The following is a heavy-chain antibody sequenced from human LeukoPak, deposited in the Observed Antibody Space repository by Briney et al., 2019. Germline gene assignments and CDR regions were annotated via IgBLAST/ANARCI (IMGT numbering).Heavy chain of an antibody. Sequence: SETLSLTCTVSGGSISSSSYYWGWIRQPPGKGLEWIGSIYYSGSTYYNPSLKSRVTISVDTSKNQFSLKLSSVTAADTAVYYCARDGHCGGDCYLDYWGQGTLVTVSS. J-gene: IGHJ4*02. CDR1: GGSISSSSYY. CDR2: IYYSGST. V-gene: IGHV4-39*07. D-gene: IGHD2-21*02. CDR3: ARDGHCGGDCYLDY.